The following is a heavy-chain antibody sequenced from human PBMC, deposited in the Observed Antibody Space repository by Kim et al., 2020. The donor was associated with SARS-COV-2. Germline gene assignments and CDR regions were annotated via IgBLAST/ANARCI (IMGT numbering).Heavy chain of an antibody. CDR2: ISWNSGSI. V-gene: IGHV3-9*01. CDR3: AKGGNDYGIDY. Sequence: GGSLRLSCAASGFTFDDYAMHWVRQAPGKGLEWVSGISWNSGSIGYADSVKGRFTISRDNAKNSLYLQMNSLRAEDTALYYCAKGGNDYGIDYWGQGTLVTVSS. D-gene: IGHD4-17*01. J-gene: IGHJ4*02. CDR1: GFTFDDYA.